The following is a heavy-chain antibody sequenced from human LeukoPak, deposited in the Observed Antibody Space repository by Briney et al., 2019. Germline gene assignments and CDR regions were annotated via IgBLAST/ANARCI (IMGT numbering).Heavy chain of an antibody. CDR2: INHSGST. CDR1: GGSFGGYY. Sequence: SETLSLTCAVYGGSFGGYYWSWIRQPPGKGLEWIGEINHSGSTNYNPSLKSRVTISVDTSKNQFSLKLSSVTAADTAVYYCARGPPSLYSSGWYFFDYWGQGTLVTVSS. J-gene: IGHJ4*02. V-gene: IGHV4-34*01. D-gene: IGHD6-19*01. CDR3: ARGPPSLYSSGWYFFDY.